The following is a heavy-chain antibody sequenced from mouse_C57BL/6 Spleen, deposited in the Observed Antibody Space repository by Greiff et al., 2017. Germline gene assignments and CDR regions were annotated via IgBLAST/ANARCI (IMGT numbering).Heavy chain of an antibody. CDR3: ARAREYGSDWYIDF. V-gene: IGHV5-4*01. Sequence: EVQLVESGGGLVKPGGSLKLSCAASGFTFSSYAMSWVRQTPEKRLEWVATISDGGSYTYYPDNVKGRFTISRDNAKNTLYLQMSHLKSEDTAMXYCARAREYGSDWYIDFWGTGTTVTVSS. J-gene: IGHJ1*03. CDR2: ISDGGSYT. CDR1: GFTFSSYA. D-gene: IGHD1-1*01.